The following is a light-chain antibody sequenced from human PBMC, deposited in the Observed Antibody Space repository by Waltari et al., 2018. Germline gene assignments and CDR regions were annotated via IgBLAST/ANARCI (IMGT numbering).Light chain of an antibody. V-gene: IGKV2-30*02. J-gene: IGKJ1*01. CDR3: MQGTYWPT. Sequence: DVVMTQSPLSLPVTLGQPASISCRSSQSLVRSDGNTYLNWFQQRPGQSPRRLIYNISNRDSGVPDRFSGSGSGTDFTLKISRVEAEDVGVYYCMQGTYWPTFGQGTKVEIK. CDR2: NIS. CDR1: QSLVRSDGNTY.